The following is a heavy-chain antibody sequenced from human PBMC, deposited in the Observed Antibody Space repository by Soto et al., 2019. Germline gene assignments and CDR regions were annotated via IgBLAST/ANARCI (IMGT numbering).Heavy chain of an antibody. CDR3: ARGLRLYYDFWSGYFDF. V-gene: IGHV4-30-4*01. J-gene: IGHJ4*02. D-gene: IGHD3-3*01. CDR2: IYNSGST. Sequence: QVQLQESGPGLVKPSQTLSLTCTVSGGSISSGDYYWSWIRQPPGKGLEWIGYIYNSGSTYYNPSLKSRVTISVDTSKKQFSLKLSSVTAADTAVYSCARGLRLYYDFWSGYFDFWGQGTLVTVSS. CDR1: GGSISSGDYY.